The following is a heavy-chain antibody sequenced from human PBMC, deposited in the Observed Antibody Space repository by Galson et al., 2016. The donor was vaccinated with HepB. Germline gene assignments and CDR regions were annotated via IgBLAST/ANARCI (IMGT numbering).Heavy chain of an antibody. CDR2: IKQAESEK. Sequence: SLRLSCAASGFTFSSYWMSWVRQAPGKGLEWVANIKQAESEKYYVDSVTGRFTISQDHAKSSLYLQMNSLRAEDTAVYYWSRARPSYYYEISGEGRGTTYFYYGMDVWGQGTTVTVSS. CDR1: GFTFSSYW. J-gene: IGHJ6*02. D-gene: IGHD3-22*01. CDR3: SRARPSYYYEISGEGRGTTYFYYGMDV. V-gene: IGHV3-7*03.